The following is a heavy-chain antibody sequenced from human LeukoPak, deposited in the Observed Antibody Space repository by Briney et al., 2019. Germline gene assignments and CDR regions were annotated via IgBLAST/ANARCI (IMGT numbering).Heavy chain of an antibody. Sequence: SETLSLTCAVYGGSFSGYFWSWIRQPAGKGLEWIGRMSSSGISTYSPSLKSRVTISIDTSRNQFSMNLNSVTAADTAVYYCAKGAGPPWFDPWGQGTLVTVSS. CDR3: AKGAGPPWFDP. J-gene: IGHJ5*02. V-gene: IGHV4-59*10. D-gene: IGHD6-19*01. CDR1: GGSFSGYF. CDR2: MSSSGIS.